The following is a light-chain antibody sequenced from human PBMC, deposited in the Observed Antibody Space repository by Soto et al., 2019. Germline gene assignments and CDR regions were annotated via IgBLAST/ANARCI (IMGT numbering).Light chain of an antibody. CDR3: SSYTSSSVV. V-gene: IGLV2-14*01. CDR1: SSDVGGYNY. Sequence: QSALTQPASVSGPPGQSITISCTGTSSDVGGYNYVSWYQQHPGKAPKLMIFEISNRPSEVSNRFSGSKSGNTASLTISGLQAEDGADYYCSSYTSSSVVFGGGTKLTVL. CDR2: EIS. J-gene: IGLJ2*01.